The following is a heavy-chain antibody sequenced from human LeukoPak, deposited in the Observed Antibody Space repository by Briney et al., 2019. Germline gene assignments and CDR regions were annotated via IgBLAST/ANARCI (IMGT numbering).Heavy chain of an antibody. CDR2: ISAYNGNT. J-gene: IGHJ5*02. Sequence: ASVKVSCKASGYTFTSYGISWVRQAPGQGLEWMGWISAYNGNTNYAQKLQGRVTMTTDTSTSTAYMELRSLRSDDTAVYYCARDFPGRDGYKYCWFDPWGQGTLVTVSS. D-gene: IGHD5-24*01. V-gene: IGHV1-18*01. CDR1: GYTFTSYG. CDR3: ARDFPGRDGYKYCWFDP.